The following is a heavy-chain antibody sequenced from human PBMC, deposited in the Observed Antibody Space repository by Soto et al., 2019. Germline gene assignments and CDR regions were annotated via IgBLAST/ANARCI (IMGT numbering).Heavy chain of an antibody. CDR1: GYIFTDHC. CDR3: ARRHYCRGDCTINPDYYYGMAV. Sequence: GESLKISCKGSGYIFTDHCIVWVRQMAGKGLEWVGIICPGYSNIIYSPSVQGQVTISADMSISTAYLQWSSLKASDTAIYYCARRHYCRGDCTINPDYYYGMAVWGQGTTVTVS. D-gene: IGHD2-21*02. CDR2: ICPGYSNI. V-gene: IGHV5-51*01. J-gene: IGHJ6*02.